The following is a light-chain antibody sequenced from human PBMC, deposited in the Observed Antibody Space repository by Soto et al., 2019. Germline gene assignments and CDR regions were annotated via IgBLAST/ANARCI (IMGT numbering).Light chain of an antibody. CDR3: TSYTSISTV. J-gene: IGLJ2*01. Sequence: QSALTQPASVSGCPGQSITISCTGTSSDVGGYNYVSWYQQHPGKAPKLMIYEVSNRPSGVSNRFSGSKSGNTASLTISGLQAEDEADYYCTSYTSISTVFGGGTKLTVL. V-gene: IGLV2-14*01. CDR2: EVS. CDR1: SSDVGGYNY.